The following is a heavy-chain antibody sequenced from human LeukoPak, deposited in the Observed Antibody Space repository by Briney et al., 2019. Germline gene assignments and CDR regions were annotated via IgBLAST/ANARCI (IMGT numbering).Heavy chain of an antibody. D-gene: IGHD5-18*01. CDR2: MQSTGNS. CDR1: GDSISTYH. J-gene: IGHJ4*02. V-gene: IGHV4-59*01. Sequence: SETLSLTCSVSGDSISTYHWNWIRKPPGKGLEWIGYMQSTGNSNYNPSLKNRVHIFVDMSKNQFVLNLRSVTAADTAVYYCARDKRHSYGRYFDPWGQGMLVTVSS. CDR3: ARDKRHSYGRYFDP.